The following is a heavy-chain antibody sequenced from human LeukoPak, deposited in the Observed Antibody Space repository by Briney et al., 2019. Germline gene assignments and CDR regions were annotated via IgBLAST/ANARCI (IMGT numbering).Heavy chain of an antibody. CDR1: GGTFSSYA. J-gene: IGHJ6*02. D-gene: IGHD3-22*01. CDR2: IIPIFGTA. Sequence: GASVKVSCKASGGTFSSYAISWVRQAPGQGLEWMGGIIPIFGTANYAQKFQGRVTITADESTSTAYMELSSLRSEDTAVYYCARGMIGDGRYYYGMDVWGQGTTVTVSS. CDR3: ARGMIGDGRYYYGMDV. V-gene: IGHV1-69*13.